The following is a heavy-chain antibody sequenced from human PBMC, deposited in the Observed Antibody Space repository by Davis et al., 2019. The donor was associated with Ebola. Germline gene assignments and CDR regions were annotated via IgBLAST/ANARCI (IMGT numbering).Heavy chain of an antibody. J-gene: IGHJ6*04. Sequence: PGGSLRLSCAVSGFTFSNAWMNWVRQAPGKGLEWVGRIKGKADGGTTEYAAPVKGRFTISRDDSKNTLYLQMNSLKTEDTAVYYCTRYYDYIWGSYRYGMDVWGKGTTVTVSS. CDR3: TRYYDYIWGSYRYGMDV. V-gene: IGHV3-15*01. D-gene: IGHD3-16*02. CDR2: IKGKADGGTT. CDR1: GFTFSNAW.